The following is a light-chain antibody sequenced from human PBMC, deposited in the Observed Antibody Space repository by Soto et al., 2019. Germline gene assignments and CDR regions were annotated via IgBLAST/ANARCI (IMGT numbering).Light chain of an antibody. CDR1: SSDVGSYYL. CDR3: ASWDDRLGAVI. Sequence: QSALTQPASVSGSPGQSITISCTGTSSDVGSYYLVSWYQQPPGKAPKLMIYEDSKRPSGVSGRFSGSKFGTAASLAISGLRSEDEAVYYCASWDDRLGAVIFGGGTKLTVL. V-gene: IGLV2-14*02. J-gene: IGLJ2*01. CDR2: EDS.